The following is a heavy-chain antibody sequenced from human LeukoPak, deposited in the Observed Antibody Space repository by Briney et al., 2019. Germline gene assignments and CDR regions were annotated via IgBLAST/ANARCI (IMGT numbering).Heavy chain of an antibody. Sequence: SETLSLTCAVYGGSFSGYYWSWIRQPPGKGLEWIGEINHSGSTNYNPSLKSRVTISVDTSKNQFSLKLSSVTAADTAVYYCARAEPNGFFDYWGQGTLVTVSS. CDR1: GGSFSGYY. D-gene: IGHD2-8*01. CDR3: ARAEPNGFFDY. J-gene: IGHJ4*02. V-gene: IGHV4-34*01. CDR2: INHSGST.